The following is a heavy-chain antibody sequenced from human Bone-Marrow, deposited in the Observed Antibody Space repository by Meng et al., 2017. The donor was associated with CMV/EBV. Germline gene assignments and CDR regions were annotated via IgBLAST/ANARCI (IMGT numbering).Heavy chain of an antibody. J-gene: IGHJ3*02. CDR1: GGSISSSSYY. D-gene: IGHD2-15*01. V-gene: IGHV4-39*07. CDR3: ARTPGIVVVAAATDDAFDI. Sequence: SETLSLTCTVSGGSISSSSYYWGWIRQPPGKGLEWIGSIYYSGSTNYNPSLKSRVTMSVDTSKNQCSLKLSSVTAADTAVYYCARTPGIVVVAAATDDAFDIWVHGTLVTVSS. CDR2: IYYSGST.